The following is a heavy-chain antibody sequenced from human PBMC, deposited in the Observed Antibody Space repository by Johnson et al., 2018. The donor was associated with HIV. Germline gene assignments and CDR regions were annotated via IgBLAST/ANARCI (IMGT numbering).Heavy chain of an antibody. CDR1: GFTFDDYT. J-gene: IGHJ3*02. D-gene: IGHD6-19*01. CDR2: ISWDGGST. CDR3: AKGGLGHTDAFDI. V-gene: IGHV3-43*01. Sequence: VESGGVVVQPGGSLRLSCAASGFTFDDYTMHWVRQGPGKGLEWVSLISWDGGSTYYGDSLKGRFTISRDNSKNYLYLQMNSLRSEDTALYYCAKGGLGHTDAFDIWGQGTMVTVSS.